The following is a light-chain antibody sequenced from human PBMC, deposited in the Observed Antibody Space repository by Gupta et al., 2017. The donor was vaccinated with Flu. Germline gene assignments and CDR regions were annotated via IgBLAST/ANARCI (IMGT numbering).Light chain of an antibody. CDR1: QSVSSN. CDR2: GAS. Sequence: ELVMTQPPATLSVSPGERVTLSCRASQSVSSNLAWYQQRPGQAPRLLMYGASTRATGIPAKFSGSGTGTEFTLTISSLQAEDFAVYYCQQDNNWPLTFGGGTKVEIK. CDR3: QQDNNWPLT. V-gene: IGKV3-15*01. J-gene: IGKJ4*01.